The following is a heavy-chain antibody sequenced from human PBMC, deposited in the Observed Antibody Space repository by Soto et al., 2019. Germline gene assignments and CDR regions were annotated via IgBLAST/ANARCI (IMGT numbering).Heavy chain of an antibody. CDR3: ARQNRQGGYYFAD. V-gene: IGHV4-39*01. CDR2: IYYGGNT. CDR1: GGSISSSSYY. D-gene: IGHD3-16*01. J-gene: IGHJ4*02. Sequence: SETLSLTCTVSGGSISSSSYYWGWIRQPPGKGLEWIGSIYYGGNTFYYPSLESRITISVDTSQNQFSLKLTSVTAADTAVYYCARQNRQGGYYFADWGQGIPVIVSS.